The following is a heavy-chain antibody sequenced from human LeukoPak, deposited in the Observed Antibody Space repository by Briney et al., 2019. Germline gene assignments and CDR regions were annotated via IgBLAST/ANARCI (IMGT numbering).Heavy chain of an antibody. CDR2: ISAYNGNT. D-gene: IGHD4-11*01. J-gene: IGHJ4*02. CDR3: ATTATVTTRAYFDY. V-gene: IGHV1-18*01. Sequence: ASVKVSCKASGYTFTSYGISWVRQAPGQGLEWMGWISAYNGNTNYAQKLQGRVTMTTDTSTSTAYMELRSLRSDDTAVYYCATTATVTTRAYFDYWGQGTLVTVSS. CDR1: GYTFTSYG.